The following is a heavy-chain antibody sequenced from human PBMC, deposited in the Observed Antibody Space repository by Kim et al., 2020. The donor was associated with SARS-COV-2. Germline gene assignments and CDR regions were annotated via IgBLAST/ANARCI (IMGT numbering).Heavy chain of an antibody. Sequence: DYAVSVKSRITINPDTSKNQFSLQLNSVTPEDTAVYYCARHIGSPYYFDYWGQGTLVTVSS. V-gene: IGHV6-1*01. CDR3: ARHIGSPYYFDY. D-gene: IGHD2-21*01. J-gene: IGHJ4*02.